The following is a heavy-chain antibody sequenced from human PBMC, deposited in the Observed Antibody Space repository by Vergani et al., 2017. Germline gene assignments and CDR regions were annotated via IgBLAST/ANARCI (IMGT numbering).Heavy chain of an antibody. CDR3: ARDLVIHSHYYYYYMDV. CDR2: IYTSGST. D-gene: IGHD2-15*01. Sequence: QVQLQESGPGLVKPSQTLSLTCTVSGGSISSGSYYWSWIRQPAGKGLEWIGRIYTSGSTNYNPSLESRVTMSVDTSKNQFSLKLSSVTAADTAVYYCARDLVIHSHYYYYYMDVWGKGTTVTVSS. CDR1: GGSISSGSYY. J-gene: IGHJ6*03. V-gene: IGHV4-61*02.